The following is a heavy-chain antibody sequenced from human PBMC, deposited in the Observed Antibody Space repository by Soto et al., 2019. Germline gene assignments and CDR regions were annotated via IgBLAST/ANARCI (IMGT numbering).Heavy chain of an antibody. D-gene: IGHD3-22*01. CDR3: PSVRVHYSDSSGYYFSPYYFDS. V-gene: IGHV4-30-2*01. Sequence: SETLSLTCAGSGGPISSGGYSGSWIRQPPGKGLEWIGYIYHSGSTYYNPSLKSRVTISVDRSKNHFSLKLCSVTASDTALYYCPSVRVHYSDSSGYYFSPYYFDSWRLGTLVTVSS. J-gene: IGHJ4*02. CDR1: GGPISSGGYS. CDR2: IYHSGST.